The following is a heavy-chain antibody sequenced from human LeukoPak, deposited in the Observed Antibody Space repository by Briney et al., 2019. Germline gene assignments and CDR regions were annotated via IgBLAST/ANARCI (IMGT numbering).Heavy chain of an antibody. V-gene: IGHV1-18*01. Sequence: ASLKLSCKASGYRLSSYGVSCVRQAPGQRLEWMGWISAYNVNTNSAQKLQGRVTMATDTSTSTVYMELRSLRSDDTAVYYCARDYSGYDGMDVWGKATTVTVCS. CDR1: GYRLSSYG. CDR3: ARDYSGYDGMDV. CDR2: ISAYNVNT. J-gene: IGHJ6*04. D-gene: IGHD1-26*01.